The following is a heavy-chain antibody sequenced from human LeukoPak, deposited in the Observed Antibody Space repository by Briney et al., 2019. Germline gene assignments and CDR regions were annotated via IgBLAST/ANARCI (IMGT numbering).Heavy chain of an antibody. CDR1: GGSFSGYY. J-gene: IGHJ5*02. CDR3: ARGDSSGYYFRGAGFDP. D-gene: IGHD3-22*01. CDR2: IIRSGST. Sequence: SETLSLTCAVYGGSFSGYYWSWIRQPPGKGLEWIGEIIRSGSTNYNPSLKSRVTISVDTSKNQFSLKLSSVTAADTAVYYCARGDSSGYYFRGAGFDPWGQGTLVTVSS. V-gene: IGHV4-34*01.